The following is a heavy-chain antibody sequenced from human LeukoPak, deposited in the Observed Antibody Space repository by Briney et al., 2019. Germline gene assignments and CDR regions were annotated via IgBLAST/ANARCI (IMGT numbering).Heavy chain of an antibody. CDR2: ITNDGSST. D-gene: IGHD5-18*01. J-gene: IGHJ4*02. V-gene: IGHV3-74*01. CDR3: ARAYSYADFDY. Sequence: PGGSLRLSCAASGLTFSSHWMHWVRQAPGKGLVWVSRITNDGSSTTYADSVKGRFTISRDNAKNTLYLQMNSLRAEDTAVYYCARAYSYADFDYWGQGTLVTVSS. CDR1: GLTFSSHW.